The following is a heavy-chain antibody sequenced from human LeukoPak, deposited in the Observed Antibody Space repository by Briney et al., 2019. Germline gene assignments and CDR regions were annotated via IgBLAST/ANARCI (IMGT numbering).Heavy chain of an antibody. V-gene: IGHV3-30*12. J-gene: IGHJ4*02. CDR1: GFTFSSYS. CDR3: ARVGGGVTPIFLGY. CDR2: IRYNGSIQ. D-gene: IGHD3-3*01. Sequence: GGSLRLSCAASGFTFSSYSMHWVRQAPGKGLERVAVIRYNGSIQYSADSVKGRFTISRDNSKNTLYLQMNSLRVEDTAVYYCARVGGGVTPIFLGYWGQGTLVAVSS.